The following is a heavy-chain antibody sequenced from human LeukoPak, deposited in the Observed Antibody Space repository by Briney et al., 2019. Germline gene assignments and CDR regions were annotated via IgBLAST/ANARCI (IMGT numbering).Heavy chain of an antibody. CDR2: ISWNSGSI. CDR3: ARDLRHEKWELRDC. J-gene: IGHJ4*02. Sequence: GGSLRLSCAASGFTFDDYAMHWVRQAPGKGLEWVSGISWNSGSIGYADSVKGRFTVSRDNSRNTLYLQMISLRAEDTAVYYCARDLRHEKWELRDCWGQGTLVTVSS. V-gene: IGHV3-9*01. D-gene: IGHD1-26*01. CDR1: GFTFDDYA.